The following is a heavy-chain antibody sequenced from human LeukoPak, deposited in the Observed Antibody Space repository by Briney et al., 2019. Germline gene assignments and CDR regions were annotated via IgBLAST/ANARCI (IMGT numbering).Heavy chain of an antibody. Sequence: SETLSLTCTVSAGSISSSSNYWGWIRQPPGKGLEWIGSIYYSRSTYYNPSLMSRVTISVDTSKNQFSLKLSSGTAADTAVYYCARRPLTAMDHWYFDYWGQGTLVTVSS. V-gene: IGHV4-39*01. D-gene: IGHD5-18*01. CDR1: AGSISSSSNY. CDR3: ARRPLTAMDHWYFDY. CDR2: IYYSRST. J-gene: IGHJ4*02.